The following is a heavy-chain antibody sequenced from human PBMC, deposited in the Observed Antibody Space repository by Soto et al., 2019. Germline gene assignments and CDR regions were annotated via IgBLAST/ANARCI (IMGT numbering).Heavy chain of an antibody. CDR2: IYYSGST. CDR3: ARERRDGCKYYFDY. Sequence: PSETLSLTCTVSGGSISSYYWSWIRQPPGKGLEWIGYIYYSGSTNYNPSLKSRVTISVDTSKNQFSLKLSSVTAADTAVYYCARERRDGCKYYFDYWGQGILVTVSS. J-gene: IGHJ4*02. D-gene: IGHD6-19*01. CDR1: GGSISSYY. V-gene: IGHV4-59*01.